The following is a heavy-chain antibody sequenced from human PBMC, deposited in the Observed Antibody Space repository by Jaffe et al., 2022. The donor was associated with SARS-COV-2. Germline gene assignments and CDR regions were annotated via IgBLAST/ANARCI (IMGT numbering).Heavy chain of an antibody. CDR3: ARMDLVVRGLIYDAFHI. Sequence: QVQLLQSEPEVKKPGSSVRVSCKASGGTFSKYTINWVRQAPGQGLEWVGNTDNYAQKFQGRVTITADGSTGTVYLELNSLGSEDTAVYYCARMDLVVRGLIYDAFHIWGQGTMVTVSS. CDR2: NTD. CDR1: GGTFSKYT. D-gene: IGHD3-10*01. V-gene: IGHV1-69*01. J-gene: IGHJ3*02.